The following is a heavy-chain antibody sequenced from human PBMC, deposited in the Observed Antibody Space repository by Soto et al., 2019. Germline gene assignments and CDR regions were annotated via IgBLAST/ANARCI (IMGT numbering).Heavy chain of an antibody. D-gene: IGHD6-19*01. J-gene: IGHJ4*02. V-gene: IGHV4-59*01. CDR1: GGSISSYY. CDR3: ARGGWSYFAY. CDR2: IYYSGST. Sequence: SETLSLTCTVSGGSISSYYWSWIRQPPGKGLEWIGYIYYSGSTNYNPSLKSRVTISVDTSKNQFSLKLSSVTAADTAVYYCARGGWSYFAYWGQGTLVTVSS.